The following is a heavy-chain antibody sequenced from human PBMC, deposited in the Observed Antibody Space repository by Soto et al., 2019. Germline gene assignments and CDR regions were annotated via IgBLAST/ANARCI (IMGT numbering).Heavy chain of an antibody. CDR1: GFTFSSYA. Sequence: GGSLRLSCAASGFTFSSYAMSWVRQAPGKGLEWVSAISGSGGSTYYADSVKGRFTISRDNSKNTLYLQMNSLRAEDTAVYYCAKAPIRVTYYYYYGMDVWGQGTTVTVSS. V-gene: IGHV3-23*01. J-gene: IGHJ6*02. D-gene: IGHD4-4*01. CDR2: ISGSGGST. CDR3: AKAPIRVTYYYYYGMDV.